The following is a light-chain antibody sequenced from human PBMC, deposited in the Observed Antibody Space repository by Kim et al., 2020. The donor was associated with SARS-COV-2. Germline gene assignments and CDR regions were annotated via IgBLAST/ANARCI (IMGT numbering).Light chain of an antibody. CDR1: QSIGNW. J-gene: IGKJ2*01. V-gene: IGKV1-5*03. CDR2: RAS. Sequence: SAFVGDRVTITCRASQSIGNWLAWYQQNPGKAPKLLIHRASSLQSGVPPRFSGSGSGTEFSLTIASLRPDDIATYYCQQSYSYSSFGQGTKLEI. CDR3: QQSYSYSS.